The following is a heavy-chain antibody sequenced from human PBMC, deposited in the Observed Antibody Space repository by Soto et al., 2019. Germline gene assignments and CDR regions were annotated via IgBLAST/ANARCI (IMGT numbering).Heavy chain of an antibody. CDR2: IYYSGST. Sequence: QLQLQESGPGLVRPSETLSLTCTVSGGSISSSSYYWGWIRQPPGKGLEWIGSIYYSGSTYYNPSLKSRVPISVDTSKNQFSLKLSSVTAADTAVYYCASPKIAFYNWFDPWGQGTLVTVSS. V-gene: IGHV4-39*01. J-gene: IGHJ5*02. D-gene: IGHD3-3*02. CDR3: ASPKIAFYNWFDP. CDR1: GGSISSSSYY.